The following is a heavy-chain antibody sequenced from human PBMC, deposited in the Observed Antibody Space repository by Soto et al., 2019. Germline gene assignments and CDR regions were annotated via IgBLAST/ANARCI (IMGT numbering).Heavy chain of an antibody. D-gene: IGHD4-17*01. J-gene: IGHJ6*02. Sequence: AGGSLRLSCAASGFTFSSYAMSWVRQAPGKGLEWVSAISGSGGSTYYADSVKGRFTISRDNSKNTLYLQMNSLRAEDTAVYYCAKVIYDYGGMDVWGQGTTVTVSS. CDR1: GFTFSSYA. CDR3: AKVIYDYGGMDV. V-gene: IGHV3-23*01. CDR2: ISGSGGST.